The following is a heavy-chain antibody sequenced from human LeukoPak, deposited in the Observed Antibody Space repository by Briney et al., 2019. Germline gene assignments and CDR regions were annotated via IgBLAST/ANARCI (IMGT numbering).Heavy chain of an antibody. J-gene: IGHJ5*02. Sequence: ASVKVSCKASGYTFTGYYTHWVRQAPGQGLEWMGWINPNSGGTNYAQKFQGRVTMTRDTSISTAYMELSRLRSDDTAVYYCARNVRFLEWLLSELDPWGQGTLVTVSS. V-gene: IGHV1-2*02. CDR2: INPNSGGT. CDR1: GYTFTGYY. D-gene: IGHD3-3*01. CDR3: ARNVRFLEWLLSELDP.